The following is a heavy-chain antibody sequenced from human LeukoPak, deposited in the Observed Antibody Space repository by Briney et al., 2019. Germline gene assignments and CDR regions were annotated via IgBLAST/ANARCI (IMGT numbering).Heavy chain of an antibody. J-gene: IGHJ4*02. V-gene: IGHV1-69*05. CDR1: GGTFSSYA. D-gene: IGHD4-11*01. CDR2: IIPLFGTA. CDR3: ARDHYSNYDGFDY. Sequence: SSVKVSCKASGGTFSSYAISWVRQAPGQGLEWMGRIIPLFGTANYAQKFQDRVTITTDESTSTAYMELSSLRSEDTAMYYCARDHYSNYDGFDYWGQDTLVTVSS.